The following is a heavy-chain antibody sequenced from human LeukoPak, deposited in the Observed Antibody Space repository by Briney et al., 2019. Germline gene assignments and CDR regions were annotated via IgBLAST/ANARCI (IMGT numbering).Heavy chain of an antibody. CDR2: IIPIFGTA. Sequence: SVKVSCKASGGTFSSYAISWVRQAPGQGLEWMGGIIPIFGTANYAQKFQGRVTITADESRSTAYMELSSLRSEDTAVYYCAREFLTYCSGGSCYWAQFSGFFDYWGQGTLVTVSS. CDR1: GGTFSSYA. V-gene: IGHV1-69*13. CDR3: AREFLTYCSGGSCYWAQFSGFFDY. D-gene: IGHD2-15*01. J-gene: IGHJ4*02.